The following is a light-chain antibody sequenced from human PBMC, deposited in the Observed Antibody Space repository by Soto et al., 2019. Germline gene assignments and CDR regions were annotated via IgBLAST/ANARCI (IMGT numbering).Light chain of an antibody. V-gene: IGLV2-8*01. CDR3: SSNAVSIDV. CDR2: EVS. Sequence: QSALTQPPSASGSPGQSVTIPCTGTSSDVGAYNYVSWYQQHPGKAPKLVIYEVSKRPTGVPDRFAGSKSCNTASLTVSELQGEDEADYYCSSNAVSIDVFGTGTKLTVL. CDR1: SSDVGAYNY. J-gene: IGLJ1*01.